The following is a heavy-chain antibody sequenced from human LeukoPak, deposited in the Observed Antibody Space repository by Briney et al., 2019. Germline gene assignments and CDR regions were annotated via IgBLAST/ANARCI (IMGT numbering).Heavy chain of an antibody. V-gene: IGHV3-7*01. CDR1: GFTFGRSW. Sequence: GGSLRLSCAASGFTFGRSWMSWVHQVPGRGLEWLANINQDGSDKTILDSVKGRFTISRDNAKDSLYLQMNSLRAEDTAVYYCARSWSSGYYFDFWGQGTLVTVSS. CDR2: INQDGSDK. CDR3: ARSWSSGYYFDF. D-gene: IGHD3-22*01. J-gene: IGHJ4*02.